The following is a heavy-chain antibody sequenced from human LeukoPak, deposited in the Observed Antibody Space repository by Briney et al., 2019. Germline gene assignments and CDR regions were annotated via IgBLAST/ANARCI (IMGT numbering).Heavy chain of an antibody. CDR3: ARVTSRGSSYLDY. J-gene: IGHJ4*02. V-gene: IGHV4-38-2*02. Sequence: SETLSLTCTVSGYSLSSGYYWGWIRQPPGKGLEWIGSIYHSGSTYYNPSLKSRVTISVDTSKNQYTLKLSSVTAADTAVYYCARVTSRGSSYLDYWGQGTLVTVSS. CDR1: GYSLSSGYY. D-gene: IGHD6-6*01. CDR2: IYHSGST.